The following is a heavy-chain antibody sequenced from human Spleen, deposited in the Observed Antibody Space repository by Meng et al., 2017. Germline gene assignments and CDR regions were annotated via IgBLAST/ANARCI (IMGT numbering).Heavy chain of an antibody. Sequence: GSLRLSCAVSDYSISSGYYWGWIRQPPGKGLEWIGSIYHSGTTYYNPSLKSRVTISVDTSKNQFSLKLSSVTAADTAVYFCARKFDSWGQGTLVTVSS. CDR2: IYHSGTT. V-gene: IGHV4-38-2*01. J-gene: IGHJ4*02. CDR1: DYSISSGYY. CDR3: ARKFDS.